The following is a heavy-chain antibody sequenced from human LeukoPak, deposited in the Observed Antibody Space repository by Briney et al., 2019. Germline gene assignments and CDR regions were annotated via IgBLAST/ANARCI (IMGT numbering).Heavy chain of an antibody. D-gene: IGHD2-15*01. J-gene: IGHJ3*02. V-gene: IGHV3-7*05. CDR2: IQDNGSQR. Sequence: RSGGSLRLSCAASGFSFRSYWMTWVRQAPGKGLEWVANIQDNGSQREYADSVRGRFSISRDNAMNSLFLQLNSLRDGDTAVYYCVRDATYYSGGDGGRWYDALDIWGPGTMVTVSS. CDR1: GFSFRSYW. CDR3: VRDATYYSGGDGGRWYDALDI.